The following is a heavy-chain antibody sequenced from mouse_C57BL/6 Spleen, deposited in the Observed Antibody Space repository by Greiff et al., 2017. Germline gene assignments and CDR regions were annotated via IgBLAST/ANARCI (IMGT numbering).Heavy chain of an antibody. D-gene: IGHD2-3*01. J-gene: IGHJ2*01. CDR2: ISDGGSYT. CDR1: GFTFSSYA. V-gene: IGHV5-4*01. CDR3: ARDQNDGYSYYFDY. Sequence: EVMLVESGGGLVKPGGSLKLSCAASGFTFSSYAMSWVRQTPEQRLEWVATISDGGSYTYYPANVKGRFTISRDNAKNNLYLQMSHLKSEDTAMYYCARDQNDGYSYYFDYWGQGTTLTVSS.